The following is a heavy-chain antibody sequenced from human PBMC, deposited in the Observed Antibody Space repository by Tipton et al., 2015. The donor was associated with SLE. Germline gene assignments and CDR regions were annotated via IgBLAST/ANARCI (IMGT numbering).Heavy chain of an antibody. D-gene: IGHD5/OR15-5a*01. V-gene: IGHV4-39*07. J-gene: IGHJ3*02. CDR1: GGSIIDIRYY. CDR2: IYYSGSA. CDR3: AREVNIVDDSDAFDI. Sequence: TLSLTCTVSGGSIIDIRYYWGWIRQTPGKGLEWIGSIYYSGSAFYNPSLKSRVITSVDISKNQFSLKLNSVTAADTAVYYCAREVNIVDDSDAFDIWGQGTMVTVSP.